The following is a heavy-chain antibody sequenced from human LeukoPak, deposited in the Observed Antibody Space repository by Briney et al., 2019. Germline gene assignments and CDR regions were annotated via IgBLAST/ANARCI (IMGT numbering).Heavy chain of an antibody. CDR2: IYYSGST. V-gene: IGHV4-59*01. J-gene: IGHJ5*02. Sequence: SETLSLTCTVSGGSIRSYYWSWIRQPPGKGLEWIGYIYYSGSTNYNPSLKSRVTISVDTSKNQFSLKLSSVTAADTAVYYCARDLGFCGGDCYSHNWFDPWGQGTLVTVSS. CDR3: ARDLGFCGGDCYSHNWFDP. D-gene: IGHD2-21*02. CDR1: GGSIRSYY.